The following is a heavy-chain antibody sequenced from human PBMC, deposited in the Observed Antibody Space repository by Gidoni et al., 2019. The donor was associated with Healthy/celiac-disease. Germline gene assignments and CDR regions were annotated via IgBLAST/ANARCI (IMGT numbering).Heavy chain of an antibody. J-gene: IGHJ3*02. CDR2: ISYDGSNK. CDR1: GFTFSSYA. V-gene: IGHV3-30-3*01. CDR3: ARDGRVPDAFDI. Sequence: QVQLVESGGGVVQPGRSLSLSCAASGFTFSSYAMHWVRQAPGKGLEWVAVISYDGSNKYYADSVKGRFTISRDNSKNTLYLQMNSLRAEDTAVYYCARDGRVPDAFDIWGQGTMVTVSS.